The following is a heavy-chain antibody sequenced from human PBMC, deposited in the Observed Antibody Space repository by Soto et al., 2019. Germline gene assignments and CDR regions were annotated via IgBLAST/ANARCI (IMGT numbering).Heavy chain of an antibody. J-gene: IGHJ6*02. CDR1: GGSFSGYY. CDR2: INHSGST. Sequence: SETLSLTCAVYGGSFSGYYWSWIRQPPGKGLEWIGEINHSGSTNCNPSLKSRVTISVDTSKNQFSLKLSSVTAADTAVYYWARWSVYGSGSYERYYYYGMDVWGQGTTVTVSS. V-gene: IGHV4-34*01. D-gene: IGHD3-10*01. CDR3: ARWSVYGSGSYERYYYYGMDV.